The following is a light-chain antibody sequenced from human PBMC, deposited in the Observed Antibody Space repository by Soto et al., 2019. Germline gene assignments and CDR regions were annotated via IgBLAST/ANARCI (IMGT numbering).Light chain of an antibody. Sequence: QSALTQTASVSGSPGQSITISCTGTSSDVGGYNYVSWYQQHPGKAPKLMICEVSNRPSGVSNRFSGSKSGNTASLTISGLQAEDEADYYCSSYTSSRTLVFGGGTKVTVL. CDR3: SSYTSSRTLV. V-gene: IGLV2-14*01. CDR1: SSDVGGYNY. CDR2: EVS. J-gene: IGLJ2*01.